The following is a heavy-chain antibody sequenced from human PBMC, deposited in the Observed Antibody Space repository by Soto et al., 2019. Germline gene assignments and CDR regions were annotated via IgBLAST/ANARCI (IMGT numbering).Heavy chain of an antibody. D-gene: IGHD2-15*01. J-gene: IGHJ6*02. CDR1: GGTFSSYA. V-gene: IGHV1-69*06. CDR2: IIPIFGTA. Sequence: QVQLVQSGAEVKKPGSSVMVSCKAYGGTFSSYAISWVRQAPGQGLEWMGGIIPIFGTANYAQKFQGRVTITADKSTSTAYMELSSLRSEDTAVYYCARVFCSGGSCSYYYYGMDVWGQGTTVTVSS. CDR3: ARVFCSGGSCSYYYYGMDV.